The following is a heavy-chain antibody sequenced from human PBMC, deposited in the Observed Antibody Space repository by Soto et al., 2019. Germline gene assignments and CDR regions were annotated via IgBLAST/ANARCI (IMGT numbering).Heavy chain of an antibody. CDR2: IGTAGDT. J-gene: IGHJ3*02. CDR3: ARRANYNDTSETGYFPGPRDAFDI. V-gene: IGHV3-13*01. D-gene: IGHD3-22*01. CDR1: GFTFSSYD. Sequence: GGSLRLSYAASGFTFSSYDMHWVRQATGKGLEWVSAIGTAGDTYYPGSVKGRFTISRENAKNSLYLQMNSLRAGDTAVYYCARRANYNDTSETGYFPGPRDAFDIWGQGTMVTVSS.